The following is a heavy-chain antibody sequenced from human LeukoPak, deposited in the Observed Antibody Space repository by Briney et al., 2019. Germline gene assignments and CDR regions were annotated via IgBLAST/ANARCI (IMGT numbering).Heavy chain of an antibody. D-gene: IGHD3-10*01. CDR1: GYTFTSYG. Sequence: ASVKVSCKASGYTFTSYGISWLRQAPGQGLEWMGRISAYNGNTNYAQKLQGRVTMPTDTSTSTAYMERRSLRSDDTAVYYWARDSGFPHYYGSYWGQGTLVTVSS. CDR2: ISAYNGNT. V-gene: IGHV1-18*04. CDR3: ARDSGFPHYYGSY. J-gene: IGHJ4*02.